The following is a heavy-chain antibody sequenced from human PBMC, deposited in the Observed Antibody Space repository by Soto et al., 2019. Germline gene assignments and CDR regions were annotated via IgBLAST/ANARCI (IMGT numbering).Heavy chain of an antibody. CDR2: ISGSGGST. J-gene: IGHJ6*02. CDR3: AKGRSYYYYYGVDV. Sequence: HPGGSLRLSCAASGFTFSSYAMNWVRQAPGKGLEWVSAISGSGGSTYYADSVKGRFTISRDNSKNTLYLQMNSLRAEDTALYYCAKGRSYYYYYGVDVWGQGTTVTVSS. CDR1: GFTFSSYA. V-gene: IGHV3-23*01.